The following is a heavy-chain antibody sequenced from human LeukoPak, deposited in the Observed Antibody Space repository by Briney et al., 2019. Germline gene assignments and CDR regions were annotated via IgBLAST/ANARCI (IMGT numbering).Heavy chain of an antibody. D-gene: IGHD5-18*01. CDR3: AKYSGYSIYYYYMDV. Sequence: PGGSLRLSCAASGFTLSSYGMSWVRQAPGKGLEWVSAISGSGGSTYYADSVKGRFTISRDNSKNTLYFQMNSLRAEDTAVYYCAKYSGYSIYYYYMDVWGKGTTVTISS. V-gene: IGHV3-23*01. CDR2: ISGSGGST. CDR1: GFTLSSYG. J-gene: IGHJ6*03.